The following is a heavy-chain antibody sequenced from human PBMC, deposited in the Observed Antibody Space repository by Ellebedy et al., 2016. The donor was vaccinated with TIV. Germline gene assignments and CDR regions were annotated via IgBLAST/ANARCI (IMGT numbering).Heavy chain of an antibody. D-gene: IGHD4-17*01. Sequence: GESLKISXAASGFTFSDYYMSWIRQAPGKGLEWVSYISSSSSYTNYADSVKGRFTISRDNAKNSLYLQMNSLRAEDTAVYYCARNRGWERTTVTTLCYWGQGTLVTVSS. CDR2: ISSSSSYT. CDR1: GFTFSDYY. CDR3: ARNRGWERTTVTTLCY. J-gene: IGHJ4*02. V-gene: IGHV3-11*03.